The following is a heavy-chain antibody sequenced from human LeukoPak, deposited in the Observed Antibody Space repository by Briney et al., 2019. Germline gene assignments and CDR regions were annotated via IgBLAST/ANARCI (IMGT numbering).Heavy chain of an antibody. CDR1: GFTFSSYS. D-gene: IGHD6-19*01. Sequence: KPGGSLRLSCAASGFTFSSYSMNWVRQAPGKGLEWVSFIRSSSSYIYYADSVKGRFTISRDNAKNSLYLQMNSLRAEDTAVYYCARPGIAVAGEFFDYWGQGTRVTASS. CDR3: ARPGIAVAGEFFDY. J-gene: IGHJ4*02. V-gene: IGHV3-21*01. CDR2: IRSSSSYI.